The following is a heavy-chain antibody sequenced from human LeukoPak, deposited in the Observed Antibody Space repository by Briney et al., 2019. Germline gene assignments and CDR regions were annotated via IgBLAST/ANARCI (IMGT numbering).Heavy chain of an antibody. CDR2: IYYSGTT. CDR1: GGSISSYY. Sequence: SETLSLTCTVSGGSISSYYWSWIRQPPGKGLEWIGYIYYSGTTNNNPSLKSRVTISVDTSKNQFSLKLSSVTAADTAVYYCTRSGSYAGFFDYWGQGTLVTVSS. CDR3: TRSGSYAGFFDY. V-gene: IGHV4-59*01. J-gene: IGHJ4*02. D-gene: IGHD1-26*01.